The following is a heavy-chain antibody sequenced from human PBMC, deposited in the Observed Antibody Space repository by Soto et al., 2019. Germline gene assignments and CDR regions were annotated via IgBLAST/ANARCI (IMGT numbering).Heavy chain of an antibody. CDR1: GFTFSGSA. J-gene: IGHJ3*02. V-gene: IGHV3-73*01. CDR3: TRLLSDAFEI. Sequence: GGSLRLSCAASGFTFSGSAMHWVRQASGKGLEWVGRIRSKGNSYATAYAASVKGRFTISRDDSKNTAYLQMNSLKTEDTDVYYCTRLLSDAFEIWGQGPIVTV. CDR2: IRSKGNSYAT.